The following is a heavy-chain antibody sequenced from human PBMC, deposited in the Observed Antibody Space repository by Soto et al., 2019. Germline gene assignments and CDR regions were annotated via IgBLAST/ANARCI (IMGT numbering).Heavy chain of an antibody. CDR1: GGSFSGYY. Sequence: LPETLSLTCAVYGGSFSGYYWSWIRRPPGKGLEWIGEINHSGSTNYNPSLKSRVTISVDTSKNQFSLKLSSVTAADTAVYYCDRGGKSYAFRSGYYNWFDTWGQGTLVTVSS. J-gene: IGHJ5*02. CDR3: DRGGKSYAFRSGYYNWFDT. D-gene: IGHD3-3*01. V-gene: IGHV4-34*01. CDR2: INHSGST.